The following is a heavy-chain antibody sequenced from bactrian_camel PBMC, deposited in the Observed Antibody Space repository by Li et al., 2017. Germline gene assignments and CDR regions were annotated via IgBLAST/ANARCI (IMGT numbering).Heavy chain of an antibody. CDR2: TYTGVGYGRT. J-gene: IGHJ4*01. Sequence: HVQLVESGGDLVRPGGSLRLSCAAPKYPTSTYCMAWFRQGAGKQREAVATTYTGVGYGRTWYADSVKDRFTISRDDAKNTLYLQTNSLKTEDSGVYYCSTQADPEYPLVGGTQVTVS. CDR1: KYPTSTYC. V-gene: IGHV3S1*01. D-gene: IGHD3*01.